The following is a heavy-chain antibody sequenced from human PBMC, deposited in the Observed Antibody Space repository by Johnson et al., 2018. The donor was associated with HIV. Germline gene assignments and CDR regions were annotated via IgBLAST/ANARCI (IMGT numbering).Heavy chain of an antibody. CDR2: IWYDGSNK. CDR1: GFTLSNYG. D-gene: IGHD6-13*01. V-gene: IGHV3-30*19. J-gene: IGHJ3*02. Sequence: QVQLVESGGGVVQPGRSLRLSCAASGFTLSNYGMHWVRQAPGKGLEWVALIWYDGSNKYYADSVKGRFTISRDNSKNTLYLQMNSRRAEDTAVYYCARGARQRGSWYGRDAFDIWGQGTMVTVSS. CDR3: ARGARQRGSWYGRDAFDI.